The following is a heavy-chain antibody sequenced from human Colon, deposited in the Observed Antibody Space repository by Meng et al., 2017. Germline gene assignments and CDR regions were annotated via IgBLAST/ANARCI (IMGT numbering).Heavy chain of an antibody. D-gene: IGHD1-26*01. CDR3: AREDGSIGFTPAGQ. Sequence: QVPRQESGPGPAKPSGTLSLTCAVSGTSISRSNWWTWVRQAPGKGLEWIGEIYHIGSTNYNPSLKGRVTMSLDKSKNHFFLNLSSVSAADTAVYYCAREDGSIGFTPAGQWGQGTLVTVS. J-gene: IGHJ1*01. V-gene: IGHV4-4*02. CDR2: IYHIGST. CDR1: GTSISRSNW.